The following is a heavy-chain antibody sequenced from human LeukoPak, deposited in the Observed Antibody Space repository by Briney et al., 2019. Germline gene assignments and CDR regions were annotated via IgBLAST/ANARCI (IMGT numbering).Heavy chain of an antibody. CDR2: IYTSGST. V-gene: IGHV4-4*07. D-gene: IGHD6-6*01. Sequence: SETLSLTCTVSGGSISSYYWSWIRQPAGKGLEWIGRIYTSGSTNYNPSLKSRVTMSVDTSKNQFSLKLSSVTAADTAVYYCARGTIVYSSSSYYFDYWGQGTLVTVSS. CDR1: GGSISSYY. J-gene: IGHJ4*02. CDR3: ARGTIVYSSSSYYFDY.